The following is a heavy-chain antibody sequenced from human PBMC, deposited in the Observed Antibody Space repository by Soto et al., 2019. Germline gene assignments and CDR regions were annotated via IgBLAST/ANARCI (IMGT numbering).Heavy chain of an antibody. CDR3: ARGPHFGR. D-gene: IGHD3-3*01. Sequence: SETLSLACAVYGESFSDYYWHWIRQPPGKGLEWIGEIYHGGSTDYNPSLKGRVTISVDTSKNQFSLKLSSVTAADTAVYYCARGPHFGRWGQGTLVTVS. CDR1: GESFSDYY. V-gene: IGHV4-34*01. J-gene: IGHJ4*02. CDR2: IYHGGST.